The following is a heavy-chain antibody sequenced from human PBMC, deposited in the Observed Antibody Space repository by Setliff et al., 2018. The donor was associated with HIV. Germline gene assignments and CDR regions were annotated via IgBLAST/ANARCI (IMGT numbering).Heavy chain of an antibody. J-gene: IGHJ6*02. CDR2: INPSGGST. CDR1: GYTFTSYY. Sequence: ASVKVSCKASGYTFTSYYMHWVRQAPGQGLEWMGIINPSGGSTSYAQKFQGRVTMTRDTSTSTVYMELSSLRAEDTAVYYRAREDQLLSGHYYYNGMDVWGQGTTVTVSS. D-gene: IGHD2-2*01. V-gene: IGHV1-46*01. CDR3: AREDQLLSGHYYYNGMDV.